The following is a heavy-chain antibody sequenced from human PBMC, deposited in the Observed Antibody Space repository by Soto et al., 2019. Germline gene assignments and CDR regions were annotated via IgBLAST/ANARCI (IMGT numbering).Heavy chain of an antibody. J-gene: IGHJ3*02. CDR3: ASRGDYDRSGFLWGPTNDFDI. D-gene: IGHD3-22*01. Sequence: GESLKISCKGSGYSFTSYWIGWVRQMPGKGLEWMGIIYPGDSDTRYSPSFQGQVTISADKSISTAYLQWSSLKASDTAMYYCASRGDYDRSGFLWGPTNDFDIWGQGTMVTVSS. CDR2: IYPGDSDT. V-gene: IGHV5-51*01. CDR1: GYSFTSYW.